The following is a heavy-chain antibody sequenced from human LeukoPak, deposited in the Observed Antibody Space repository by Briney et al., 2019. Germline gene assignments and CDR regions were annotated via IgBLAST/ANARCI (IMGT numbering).Heavy chain of an antibody. D-gene: IGHD3-3*01. CDR2: IYYSGST. J-gene: IGHJ6*02. Sequence: SETLSLTCTVSGGSISSYYWSWIRQPPGKGLEWIGYIYYSGSTNYNPSLKSRVTISVDTSKNQFSLKLSSVTAADTAVYYCARGSSGITIFGVVTGNYYGMDVWGQGTTVTVSS. V-gene: IGHV4-59*01. CDR1: GGSISSYY. CDR3: ARGSSGITIFGVVTGNYYGMDV.